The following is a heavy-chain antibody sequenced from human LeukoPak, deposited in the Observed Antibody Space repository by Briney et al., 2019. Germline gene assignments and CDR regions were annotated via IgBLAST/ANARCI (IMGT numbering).Heavy chain of an antibody. CDR1: GGSISSYY. Sequence: SETLSLTCTVSGGSISSYYRSWIQQPPGKGLEWIGYINYSGSTTYNPSLKSRVTISVDTSRNQFSPKLSSVTAADRAVYYCARGYSTGRYGGFDFWGQGTLVTVSS. J-gene: IGHJ4*02. CDR2: INYSGST. CDR3: ARGYSTGRYGGFDF. V-gene: IGHV4-59*08. D-gene: IGHD6-19*01.